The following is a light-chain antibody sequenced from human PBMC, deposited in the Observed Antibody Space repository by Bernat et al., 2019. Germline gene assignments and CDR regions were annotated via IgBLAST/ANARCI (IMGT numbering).Light chain of an antibody. J-gene: IGKJ2*01. CDR2: DTS. Sequence: EIVLTQSPGTLSLSPGDRATLSCRASQSVSSRFFAWYQQKPGQAPRLLIYDTSTRANGIPDRFSGSGSGTDFTLTISRLEPEDFAVYFCQQYGKSPMYTFGQGTNLEIK. CDR1: QSVSSRF. CDR3: QQYGKSPMYT. V-gene: IGKV3-20*01.